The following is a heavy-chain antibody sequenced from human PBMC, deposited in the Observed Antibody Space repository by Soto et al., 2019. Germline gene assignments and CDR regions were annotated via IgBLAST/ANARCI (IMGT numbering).Heavy chain of an antibody. V-gene: IGHV3-23*01. CDR2: IGGSGGST. D-gene: IGHD2-2*01. J-gene: IGHJ4*02. Sequence: LGGSLRLSCAASGFAFRSSAMGWVRQAPGKGLEWVSAIGGSGGSTYYADSVKGRFTISRDNSKNTLYLQMNSLRGDDTAMYYCAKARCSTTNCYVPDYWGQGTLVTVSS. CDR1: GFAFRSSA. CDR3: AKARCSTTNCYVPDY.